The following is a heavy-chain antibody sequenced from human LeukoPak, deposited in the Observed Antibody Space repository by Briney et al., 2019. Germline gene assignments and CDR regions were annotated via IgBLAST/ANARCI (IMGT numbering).Heavy chain of an antibody. CDR1: GYTFTSYG. J-gene: IGHJ6*03. D-gene: IGHD3-10*01. CDR3: ARSDGSGSYYPIYYYYYYMDV. V-gene: IGHV1-18*01. Sequence: ASVKVSCKASGYTFTSYGISWVRQAPGQGLEWVGWISAYNGNTNYAQKLQGRVTMTTDTSTSTAYMELRSLRSDDTAVYYCARSDGSGSYYPIYYYYYYMDVWGKGTTVTISS. CDR2: ISAYNGNT.